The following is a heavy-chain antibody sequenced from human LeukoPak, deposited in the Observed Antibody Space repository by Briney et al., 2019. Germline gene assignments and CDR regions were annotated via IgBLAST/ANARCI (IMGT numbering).Heavy chain of an antibody. CDR1: GFTFSSYA. V-gene: IGHV3-23*01. J-gene: IGHJ4*02. D-gene: IGHD6-13*01. CDR2: ISGSGGST. CDR3: AKDRRYSSSWYYFDY. Sequence: GXSLRLSCAASGFTFSSYAMSWVRQAPGKGLEGVSAISGSGGSTYYADSVKGRFTISRDNSKNTLYLQMNSLRAEDTAVYYCAKDRRYSSSWYYFDYWGQGTLVTVSS.